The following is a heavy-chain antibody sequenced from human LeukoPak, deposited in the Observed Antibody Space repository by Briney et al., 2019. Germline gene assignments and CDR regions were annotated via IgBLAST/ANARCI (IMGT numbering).Heavy chain of an antibody. CDR3: ARERETYNDY. J-gene: IGHJ4*02. V-gene: IGHV3-7*01. Sequence: GGSLRLSCAVSGFTFSTFWMTWVRLAPGKGLEWVGNIKRDGSETYYVASVRGRFTISRDNAKNSLYLQMNSLRAEDTAVYFCARERETYNDYWGQGNLGTVSS. CDR1: GFTFSTFW. D-gene: IGHD1-1*01. CDR2: IKRDGSET.